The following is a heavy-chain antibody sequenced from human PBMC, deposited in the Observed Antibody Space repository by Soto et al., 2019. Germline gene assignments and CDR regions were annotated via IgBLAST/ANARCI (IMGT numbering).Heavy chain of an antibody. Sequence: ASVKVSCKASGYTFTSYGISWGRQAPGQGLEWMGWISAYNGNTSYAQKLQGRVTMTTDTSTSTAYMELRSLRSDDTAVYYCARDRVAATTPYYFDYWGQGTLVTVSS. D-gene: IGHD2-15*01. V-gene: IGHV1-18*01. CDR1: GYTFTSYG. CDR2: ISAYNGNT. CDR3: ARDRVAATTPYYFDY. J-gene: IGHJ4*02.